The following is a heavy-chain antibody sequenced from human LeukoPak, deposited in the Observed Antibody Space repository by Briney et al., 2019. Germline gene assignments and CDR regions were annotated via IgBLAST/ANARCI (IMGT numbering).Heavy chain of an antibody. CDR1: GYSFTSYW. CDR2: IYPGDSDT. D-gene: IGHD2-15*01. V-gene: IGHV5-51*01. Sequence: GESLKISCKGSGYSFTSYWIGWVRQMPGKGLEWMGIIYPGDSDTRYSPSFQGQVTISADKSISTAYLQWSSLKASDTAMYYCARPRCSGGSCHYFDYWGQGTLVTVSS. J-gene: IGHJ4*02. CDR3: ARPRCSGGSCHYFDY.